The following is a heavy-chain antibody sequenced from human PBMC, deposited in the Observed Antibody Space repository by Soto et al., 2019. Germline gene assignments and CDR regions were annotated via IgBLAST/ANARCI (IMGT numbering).Heavy chain of an antibody. CDR2: IIPIFGTA. J-gene: IGHJ4*02. CDR3: ARDMMDCSSTSCLANYFDY. V-gene: IGHV1-69*01. Sequence: QVQLVQSGAEVKKPGSSVKVSCKASGGTFSSYAISWVRQAPGQGLEWMGGIIPIFGTANYAQKFQGRVTITADESTSTAYMELSILRSEDTAVYYCARDMMDCSSTSCLANYFDYWGQGTLVTVSS. CDR1: GGTFSSYA. D-gene: IGHD2-2*01.